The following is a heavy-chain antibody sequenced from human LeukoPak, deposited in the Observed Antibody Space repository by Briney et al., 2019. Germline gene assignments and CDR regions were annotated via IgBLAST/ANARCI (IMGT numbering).Heavy chain of an antibody. CDR1: GFTFSSYS. CDR3: ARDGSSTGYYMDV. CDR2: ISSSSSYI. Sequence: GGSLRLSCAASGFTFSSYSMNWVRQAPGKGLEWVSSISSSSSYIYYADSVKGRFTISRDNAKNSLYLQMNSLRAEDTAVYYCARDGSSTGYYMDVGGKGTTVTVSS. D-gene: IGHD2-2*01. J-gene: IGHJ6*03. V-gene: IGHV3-21*01.